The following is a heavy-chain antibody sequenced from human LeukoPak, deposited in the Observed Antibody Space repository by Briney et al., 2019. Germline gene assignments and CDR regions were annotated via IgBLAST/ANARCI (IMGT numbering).Heavy chain of an antibody. CDR3: ARGQRPTDITIFLTPFYYHMDV. J-gene: IGHJ6*03. Sequence: SVKVSCKASGGTFGKYAISWVRQAPGHGLEWMGGIIPIYGTTSYAQKFQGRVTITTDESTSSAYMELSSLRSEDTAVYYCARGQRPTDITIFLTPFYYHMDVWGKGTTVTVS. CDR1: GGTFGKYA. CDR2: IIPIYGTT. V-gene: IGHV1-69*05. D-gene: IGHD3-9*01.